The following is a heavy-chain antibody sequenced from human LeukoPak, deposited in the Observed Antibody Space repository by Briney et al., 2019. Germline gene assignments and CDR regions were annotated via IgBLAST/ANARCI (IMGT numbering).Heavy chain of an antibody. Sequence: TGGSLRLSCAASGFTFSSYWMSWVRQAPGKGLEWVANIKQDGSEKYYVDSVKGRFTIPRDNSKNTLYLQMNSLRAEDTAVYYCAKGGVDTAMFRVQYYYYMDVWGKGTTVTISS. CDR1: GFTFSSYW. CDR2: IKQDGSEK. V-gene: IGHV3-7*01. J-gene: IGHJ6*03. D-gene: IGHD5-18*01. CDR3: AKGGVDTAMFRVQYYYYMDV.